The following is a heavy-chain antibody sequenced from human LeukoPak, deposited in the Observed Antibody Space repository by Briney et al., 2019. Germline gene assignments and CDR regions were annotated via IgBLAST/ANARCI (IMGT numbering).Heavy chain of an antibody. CDR3: ARHFYDSISNWFDP. CDR1: GGSISSYY. D-gene: IGHD3-22*01. CDR2: IYYSGST. J-gene: IGHJ5*02. V-gene: IGHV4-59*08. Sequence: PSETLSLTCTVSGGSISSYYWSWIRQPPGKGLEWIGYIYYSGSTNYNPSLKSRVTISVDTSKNQFSLKLSSVTAADTAVYYCARHFYDSISNWFDPWGQGTLVTVYS.